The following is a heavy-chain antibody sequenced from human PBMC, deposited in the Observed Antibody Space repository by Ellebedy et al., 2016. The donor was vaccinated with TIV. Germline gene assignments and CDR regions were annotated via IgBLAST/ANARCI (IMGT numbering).Heavy chain of an antibody. CDR1: GFTFSSYG. J-gene: IGHJ5*02. CDR3: ARDFQYSSGWFPWLDP. V-gene: IGHV3-33*01. D-gene: IGHD6-19*01. CDR2: IWYDGSNK. Sequence: GESLKISCAASGFTFSSYGMHWVRQAPGKGLEWVAVIWYDGSNKYYADSVKGRFTISRDNSKNTLYLQMNSLRAEDTAVYYCARDFQYSSGWFPWLDPWGQGTLVTVSS.